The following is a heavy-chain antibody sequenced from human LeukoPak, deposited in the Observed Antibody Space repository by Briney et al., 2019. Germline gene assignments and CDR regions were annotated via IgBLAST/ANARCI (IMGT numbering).Heavy chain of an antibody. CDR3: ARGGLPGIAAAFDY. D-gene: IGHD6-13*01. V-gene: IGHV1-69*13. CDR2: FTPFFGTA. Sequence: GASVKVSCKASGDTFISYVISWVRQAPGQGLEWMGGFTPFFGTANYAQKFQGRVTITADESTSTAYMELSSLRSEDTAVYYCARGGLPGIAAAFDYWGQGTLVTVSS. CDR1: GDTFISYV. J-gene: IGHJ4*02.